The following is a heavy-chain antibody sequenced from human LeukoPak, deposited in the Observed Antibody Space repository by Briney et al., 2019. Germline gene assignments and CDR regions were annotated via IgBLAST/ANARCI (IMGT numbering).Heavy chain of an antibody. J-gene: IGHJ3*02. CDR3: ARQDGDLSDTFDI. V-gene: IGHV5-51*01. CDR2: IYPGDSDT. D-gene: IGHD2-21*02. CDR1: GYKFSDYY. Sequence: PGESLKISCKTSGYKFSDYYIGWVRQRPGKGLEWMGIIYPGDSDTRYSPSFQGQVTISADKSISTAYLQWSSLKASDTAMYYCARQDGDLSDTFDIWGQGTMVTVSS.